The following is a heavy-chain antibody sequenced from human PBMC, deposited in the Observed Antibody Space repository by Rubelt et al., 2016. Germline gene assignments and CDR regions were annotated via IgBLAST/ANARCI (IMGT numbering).Heavy chain of an antibody. J-gene: IGHJ4*02. CDR2: IDPNSFT. CDR1: GYAFNDHH. D-gene: IGHD1-26*01. Sequence: VQLVQSGTEVKKPGASVRVSCKTSGYAFNDHHIHWVRQAPGQGLEWMGWIDPNSFTSYAQKFRGWVTMTRDSSITTAYLDLNSLTSDDTAVYYWAKDHVSVGASTHWGQGTLVTVSS. CDR3: AKDHVSVGASTH. V-gene: IGHV1-2*04.